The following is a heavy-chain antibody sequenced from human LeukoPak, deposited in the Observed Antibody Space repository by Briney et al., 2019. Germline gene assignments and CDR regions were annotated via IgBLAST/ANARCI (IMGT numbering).Heavy chain of an antibody. J-gene: IGHJ4*02. CDR1: GYTFTGNY. V-gene: IGHV1-2*02. CDR2: INPNSGGT. D-gene: IGHD6-13*01. Sequence: APVKVSCKASGYTFTGNYMHWVRQAPGQGLEWMGWINPNSGGTNYAQKFQGRVTMTRDTSISTAYMELSRLRSDDTAVYYCARTGIAARWGFDYWGQGTLVTVSS. CDR3: ARTGIAARWGFDY.